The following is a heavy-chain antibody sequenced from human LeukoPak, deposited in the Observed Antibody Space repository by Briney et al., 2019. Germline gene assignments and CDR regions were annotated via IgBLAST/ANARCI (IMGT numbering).Heavy chain of an antibody. CDR1: GITLSNYG. CDR2: ISGSGGGT. J-gene: IGHJ6*02. CDR3: AKDFAYHYYYGMDV. V-gene: IGHV3-23*01. D-gene: IGHD3-3*01. Sequence: GGSLRLSCAVSGITLSNYGMSWVRQAPGKGLEWVAGISGSGGGTSYADSVKGRFTISRDNSKNTLYLQMNSLRAEDTAVYYCAKDFAYHYYYGMDVWGQGTTVTVSS.